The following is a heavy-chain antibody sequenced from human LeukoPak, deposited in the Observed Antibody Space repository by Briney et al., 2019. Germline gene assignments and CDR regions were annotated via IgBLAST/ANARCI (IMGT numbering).Heavy chain of an antibody. CDR1: GFTLSSYA. V-gene: IGHV3-21*01. J-gene: IGHJ3*02. D-gene: IGHD1-26*01. CDR3: AREEGGAGLYGFDI. Sequence: PGGSLRLSCAASGFTLSSYAMSWVRQAPGKGLEWVSSISSSSDYIYYADSLKGRFTISRDNAKNSLYLQMNSLRAEDTAVYYCAREEGGAGLYGFDIWGQGTMVTVSS. CDR2: ISSSSDYI.